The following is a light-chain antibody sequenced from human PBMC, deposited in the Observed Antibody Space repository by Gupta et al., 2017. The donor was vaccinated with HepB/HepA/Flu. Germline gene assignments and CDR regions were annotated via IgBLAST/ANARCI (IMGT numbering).Light chain of an antibody. V-gene: IGKV1-39*01. CDR1: QSISNY. J-gene: IGKJ1*01. CDR2: AAS. Sequence: DIQMTQSPSSLSASVGDRVIITCRASQSISNYVNWCQQKPGKAPKLLISAASTLQSGVPSRFSGSGSGTDFTLTISKLQPEDFATYYCQQTDRTPWTFGQGTNVEIK. CDR3: QQTDRTPWT.